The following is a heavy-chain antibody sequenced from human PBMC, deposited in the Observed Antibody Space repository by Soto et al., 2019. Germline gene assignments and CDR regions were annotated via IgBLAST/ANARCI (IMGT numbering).Heavy chain of an antibody. V-gene: IGHV1-69*13. CDR2: IIPIFGTA. Sequence: SVKVSCKFSGGTFSSYAISWVRQAPGQGLEWMGGIIPIFGTANYAQKFQGRVTITADESTSTAYMELSSLRSEDTAVYYCARAMRCGGVCDWDYYGMDVWGQGTTVTVSS. D-gene: IGHD2-8*02. CDR3: ARAMRCGGVCDWDYYGMDV. CDR1: GGTFSSYA. J-gene: IGHJ6*02.